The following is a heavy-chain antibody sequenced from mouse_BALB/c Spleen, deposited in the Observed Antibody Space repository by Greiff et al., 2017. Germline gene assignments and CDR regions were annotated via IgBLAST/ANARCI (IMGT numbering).Heavy chain of an antibody. CDR3: ARGERSTMITTGYYFDY. CDR1: GFTFSSYG. J-gene: IGHJ2*01. V-gene: IGHV5-6*01. CDR2: ISSGGSYT. Sequence: EVMLVESGGDLVKPGGSLKLSCAASGFTFSSYGMSWVRQTPDKRLEWVATISSGGSYTYYPDSVKGRFTISRDNAKNTLYLQMSSLKSEDTAMYYCARGERSTMITTGYYFDYWGQGTTLTVSS. D-gene: IGHD2-4*01.